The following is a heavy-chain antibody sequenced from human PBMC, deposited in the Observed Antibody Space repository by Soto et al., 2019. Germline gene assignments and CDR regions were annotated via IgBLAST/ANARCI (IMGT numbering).Heavy chain of an antibody. Sequence: QVQLQESGPGLVKPSETLSLTCTVSGGSINAFFWSWVRQPPGKGLESIGYIFYSGSTNYNPSLKSRVTISLDTSKTQFSLNLTSVTAADTAVYYCATQTGLYYYGMDVWGQGTTVAVS. J-gene: IGHJ6*02. CDR3: ATQTGLYYYGMDV. V-gene: IGHV4-59*01. CDR1: GGSINAFF. CDR2: IFYSGST.